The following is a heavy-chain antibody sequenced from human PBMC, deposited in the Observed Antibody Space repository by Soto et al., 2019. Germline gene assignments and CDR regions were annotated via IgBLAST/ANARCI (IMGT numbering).Heavy chain of an antibody. CDR3: ARDRVGTGTRWFDP. J-gene: IGHJ5*02. D-gene: IGHD1-7*01. CDR1: GYTFTSYA. Sequence: GASVKVSCKASGYTFTSYAMHWVRQAPGQRLEWMGWINAGNGNTKYSQKFQGRVTITRDTSASTAYMELSSLRSEDTAVYYCARDRVGTGTRWFDPWGQGTLDTVSS. V-gene: IGHV1-3*01. CDR2: INAGNGNT.